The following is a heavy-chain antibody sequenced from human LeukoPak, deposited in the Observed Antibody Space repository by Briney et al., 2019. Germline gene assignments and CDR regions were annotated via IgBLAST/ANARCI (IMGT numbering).Heavy chain of an antibody. Sequence: PSETLSLTCTVSGGSISSYYWSWVRQPPGKGLEWIGDIYYSGSTNYNPSLKSRVTISVDTSKNQFSLKLSSVTAADTAVYYCARDGKEGYFDYWGQGTLVTVSS. CDR1: GGSISSYY. CDR2: IYYSGST. CDR3: ARDGKEGYFDY. V-gene: IGHV4-59*01. D-gene: IGHD2-15*01. J-gene: IGHJ4*02.